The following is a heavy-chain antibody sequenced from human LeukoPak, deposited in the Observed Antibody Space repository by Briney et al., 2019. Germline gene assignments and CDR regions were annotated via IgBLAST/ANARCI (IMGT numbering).Heavy chain of an antibody. CDR1: GFTFSSYA. CDR2: ISSSSSYI. D-gene: IGHD2-15*01. V-gene: IGHV3-21*01. CDR3: ARADFCSGGSCYPYPFDY. Sequence: GGSLRLSCAASGFTFSSYAMNWVRRAPGKGLEWVSSISSSSSYIYYADSVKGRFTISRDNAKNSLYLQMNSLRAEDTAVYYCARADFCSGGSCYPYPFDYWGQGTLVTVSS. J-gene: IGHJ4*02.